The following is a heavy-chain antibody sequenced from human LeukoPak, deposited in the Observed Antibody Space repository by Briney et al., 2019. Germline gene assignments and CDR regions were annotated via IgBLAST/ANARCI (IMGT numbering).Heavy chain of an antibody. CDR2: INHSGST. J-gene: IGHJ4*02. V-gene: IGHV4-34*01. CDR3: ARGGQLAATTVDY. Sequence: PSETLSLTCAVYGGSFSGYYWSWIRQPPGKGLEWIGEINHSGSTNYNPSLKSRVTISVDTSKNQFSLKLSSVTAADTAVYYCARGGQLAATTVDYWGQGTLVTVSS. CDR1: GGSFSGYY. D-gene: IGHD5-24*01.